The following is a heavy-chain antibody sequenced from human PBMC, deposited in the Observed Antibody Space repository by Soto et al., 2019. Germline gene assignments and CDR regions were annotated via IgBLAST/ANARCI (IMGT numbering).Heavy chain of an antibody. J-gene: IGHJ4*02. CDR2: ISAYNGNT. V-gene: IGHV1-18*01. Sequence: ASVKVSCKASGYTFTNFGISWVRQAPGQRLEWMGWISAYNGNTNYAQDFQGRLTITADKSTSTTYMELTSLTSKDTAVYYCARDSPIGSTFSGYDAIDSWGQGTLVTVSS. D-gene: IGHD5-12*01. CDR3: ARDSPIGSTFSGYDAIDS. CDR1: GYTFTNFG.